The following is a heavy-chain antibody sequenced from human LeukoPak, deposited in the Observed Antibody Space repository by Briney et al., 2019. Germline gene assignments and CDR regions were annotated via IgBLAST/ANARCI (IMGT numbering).Heavy chain of an antibody. V-gene: IGHV3-15*01. J-gene: IGHJ5*02. CDR1: GFTFTSAW. CDR2: IKSKTDDGTI. D-gene: IGHD6-25*01. Sequence: KPGGSLRLSCAASGFTFTSAWMNWVRQAPGEGLEWVGRIKSKTDDGTIDYAAPVKGRFTISRDDSKDELYLQMNSLKTDDTAVYYCATEGAAATWGQGTLVTVSS. CDR3: ATEGAAAT.